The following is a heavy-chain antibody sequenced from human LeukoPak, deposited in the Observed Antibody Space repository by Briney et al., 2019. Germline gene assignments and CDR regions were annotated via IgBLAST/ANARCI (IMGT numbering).Heavy chain of an antibody. CDR2: IYSGGST. D-gene: IGHD5-12*01. J-gene: IGHJ4*02. Sequence: GGSLRLSCAASGFTVSSNYMSWVRQAPGKGLEWVSVIYSGGSTYYADSVKGRFTISRDNSKNTLYLQMNSLRAEDTAVYYCARGSGYRWGYLDYWGQGTLVTVSS. CDR3: ARGSGYRWGYLDY. V-gene: IGHV3-53*01. CDR1: GFTVSSNY.